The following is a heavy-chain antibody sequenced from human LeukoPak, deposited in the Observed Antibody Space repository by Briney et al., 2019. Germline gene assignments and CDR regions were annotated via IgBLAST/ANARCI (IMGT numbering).Heavy chain of an antibody. J-gene: IGHJ4*02. CDR3: ARTKGITMIVVVIPYFDY. V-gene: IGHV3-30*02. Sequence: GGSLRLSCAASGFTFSSYSMHWVRQAPGKGLEWVTFIRFDGSTKYYADSVKGRFIISRDNSKNTLYLQMNNLRAEDTAVYYCARTKGITMIVVVIPYFDYWGQGTLVTVSS. CDR2: IRFDGSTK. D-gene: IGHD3-22*01. CDR1: GFTFSSYS.